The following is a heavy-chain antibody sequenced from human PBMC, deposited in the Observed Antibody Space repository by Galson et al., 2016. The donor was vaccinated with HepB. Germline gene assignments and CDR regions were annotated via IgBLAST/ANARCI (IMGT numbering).Heavy chain of an antibody. CDR1: GFAFSSYA. V-gene: IGHV3-23*01. D-gene: IGHD5-12*01. Sequence: SLRLSCAASGFAFSSYAMRWVRQAPGKGLAWVSAISDSGRTTYYTDSVKGRFTISRDNSRNTLHLQMNRLTAEDTAIYYCANLRGGYSGPRYYDYYNGMDVLGQWTTVTVSS. CDR2: ISDSGRTT. CDR3: ANLRGGYSGPRYYDYYNGMDV. J-gene: IGHJ6*02.